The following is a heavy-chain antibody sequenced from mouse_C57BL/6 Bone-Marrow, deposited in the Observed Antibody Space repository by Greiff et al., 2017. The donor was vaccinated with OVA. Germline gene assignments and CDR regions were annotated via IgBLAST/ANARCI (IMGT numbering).Heavy chain of an antibody. J-gene: IGHJ2*01. CDR3: ALPLGY. CDR1: GYTFTSYW. D-gene: IGHD3-3*01. CDR2: IDPSDSYT. V-gene: IGHV1-59*01. Sequence: VQLQQPGAELVRPGTSVKLSCKASGYTFTSYWMHWVKQRPGQGLEWIGVIDPSDSYTNYNQKFKGKATLTVDTSSSTAYMQLSSLTSEDSAVYYCALPLGYWGQGTTLTVSS.